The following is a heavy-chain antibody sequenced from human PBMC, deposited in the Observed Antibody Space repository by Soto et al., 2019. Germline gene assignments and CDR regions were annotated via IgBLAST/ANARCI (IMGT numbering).Heavy chain of an antibody. Sequence: QVQLVESGGGVVQPGRSLRLSCAASGFTFSSYGMHWVRQAPGKGLEWVAVISYDGSNKYYADSVKGRFTISRDNSKNTLYLQMNSLRAEDTAVYYCAKDLDTMIVVVITHDPTLDYWGQGTLVTVSS. V-gene: IGHV3-30*18. CDR1: GFTFSSYG. CDR2: ISYDGSNK. J-gene: IGHJ4*02. D-gene: IGHD3-22*01. CDR3: AKDLDTMIVVVITHDPTLDY.